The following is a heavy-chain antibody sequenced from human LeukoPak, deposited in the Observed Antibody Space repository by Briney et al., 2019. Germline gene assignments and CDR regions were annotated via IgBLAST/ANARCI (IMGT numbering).Heavy chain of an antibody. D-gene: IGHD3-10*01. V-gene: IGHV3-30*02. CDR1: GFSFSDFD. CDR2: IRSDGSDT. CDR3: AIIPLGGRFDY. J-gene: IGHJ4*02. Sequence: GGSLRLSCATSGFSFSDFDMQWVRQAPGQGLEWVAFIRSDGSDTYYGDSVKGRFTVSRDNSKKILHLQMNSLRPGDTAVYYCAIIPLGGRFDYWGQGTLVIVSS.